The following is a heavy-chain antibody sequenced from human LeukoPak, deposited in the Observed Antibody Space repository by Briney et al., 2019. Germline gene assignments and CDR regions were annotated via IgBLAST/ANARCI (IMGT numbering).Heavy chain of an antibody. J-gene: IGHJ4*02. CDR1: GFTFSSYW. CDR2: IKQDGSEK. CDR3: ASGSGYYGSGRPHVSFDY. Sequence: GGSLRLSCAASGFTFSSYWMSWVRQAPGKGLEWVANIKQDGSEKYYVDSVKGRFTISRDNAENSLYLQMNSLRAEDTAVYYCASGSGYYGSGRPHVSFDYWGQGTLVTVSS. V-gene: IGHV3-7*01. D-gene: IGHD3-10*01.